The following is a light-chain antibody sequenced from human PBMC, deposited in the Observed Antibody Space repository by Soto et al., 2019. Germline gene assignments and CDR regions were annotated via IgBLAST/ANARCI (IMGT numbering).Light chain of an antibody. CDR2: QDS. V-gene: IGLV3-1*01. CDR1: KLGDKY. Sequence: SYELTQPPSVSVSPGQTASITCSGDKLGDKYACWYQQKPGQSPVLVIYQDSKRPSGIPERFSGSNSGNTATLTISGTQAMDEADYYCQAWDSSTAVVFGGGTKVTAL. J-gene: IGLJ2*01. CDR3: QAWDSSTAVV.